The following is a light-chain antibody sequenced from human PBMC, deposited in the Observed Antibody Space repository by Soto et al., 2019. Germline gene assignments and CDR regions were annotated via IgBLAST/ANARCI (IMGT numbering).Light chain of an antibody. CDR2: DVS. J-gene: IGLJ2*01. CDR1: SSDVGAYNY. V-gene: IGLV2-8*01. Sequence: QSALTQPPSASGSPGQSVTISCTGTSSDVGAYNYVSWYQQHPGKAPKLMIYDVSKRPSGVPDRFSGSKSGNTASLTVSGLQAEDEADYYCSSYAGRNNFVFGGGTKVTVL. CDR3: SSYAGRNNFV.